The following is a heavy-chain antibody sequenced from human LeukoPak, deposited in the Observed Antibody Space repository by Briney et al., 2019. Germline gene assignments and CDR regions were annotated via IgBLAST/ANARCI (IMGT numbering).Heavy chain of an antibody. D-gene: IGHD6-13*01. Sequence: GGTLRLSCAASGFTFSSYVMSWVRQAPGKGLEWVSAISGSGGSTYYADSVKGRFTISRDNSKNTLYLQVSSLRAEDTAVYRCAKGSRITAVLPFDYRGQGTLVTVSS. V-gene: IGHV3-23*01. CDR1: GFTFSSYV. CDR2: ISGSGGST. CDR3: AKGSRITAVLPFDY. J-gene: IGHJ4*02.